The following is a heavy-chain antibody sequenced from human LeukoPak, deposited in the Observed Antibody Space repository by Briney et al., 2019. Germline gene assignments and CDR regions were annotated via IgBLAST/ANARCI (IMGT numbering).Heavy chain of an antibody. D-gene: IGHD6-6*01. Sequence: PGGSLRLSCAASGFTFSSYAMSWVRQAPGKGLEWVSAISGSGGSTYYADSVKGRFTISRDNSKNTLYLQMNSLRAEDTAVYYCAKNPVQQLVLEDYFDYWGQGTLVTVSS. CDR2: ISGSGGST. V-gene: IGHV3-23*01. J-gene: IGHJ4*02. CDR3: AKNPVQQLVLEDYFDY. CDR1: GFTFSSYA.